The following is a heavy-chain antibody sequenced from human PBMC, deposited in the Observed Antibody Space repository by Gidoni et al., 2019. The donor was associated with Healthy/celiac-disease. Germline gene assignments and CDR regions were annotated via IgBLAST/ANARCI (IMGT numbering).Heavy chain of an antibody. J-gene: IGHJ4*02. Sequence: EVQLLESGGGLVQPGGSLRLSCAASGFTCSSYAMSGVRQAPGKGLEWVSAISGSGGSTYYADSVKGRFTISRDNSKNTLYLQMNSLRAEDTAVYYCAKDEGGHYYDSSGYYFDYWGQGTLVTVSS. CDR2: ISGSGGST. D-gene: IGHD3-22*01. V-gene: IGHV3-23*01. CDR3: AKDEGGHYYDSSGYYFDY. CDR1: GFTCSSYA.